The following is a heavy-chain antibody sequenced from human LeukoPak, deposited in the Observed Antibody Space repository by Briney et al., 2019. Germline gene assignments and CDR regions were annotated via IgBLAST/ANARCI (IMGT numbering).Heavy chain of an antibody. Sequence: GGSLRLSCAASGFTFGSYWMHWVRQAPGKGLVWVSRINSDGSSTSYADSVKGRFTISRDNAKNTLYLQMNSLRAEDTAVYYCARDRRMVRGVIFPRPFDYWGQGTLVTVSS. CDR2: INSDGSST. CDR1: GFTFGSYW. V-gene: IGHV3-74*01. J-gene: IGHJ4*02. CDR3: ARDRRMVRGVIFPRPFDY. D-gene: IGHD3-10*01.